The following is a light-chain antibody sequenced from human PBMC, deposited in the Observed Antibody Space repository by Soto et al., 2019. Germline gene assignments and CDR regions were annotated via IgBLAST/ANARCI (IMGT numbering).Light chain of an antibody. J-gene: IGKJ1*01. CDR2: GAS. CDR3: QQYNNWPLWT. CDR1: QSVSSN. Sequence: EKVMTQSPATLSVSPGERATLSCRASQSVSSNLAWYQQKPGQAPRLPIYGASTRATGIPARFSGSGSGTEFTLTISSLQSEDFAVYYCQQYNNWPLWTFGQGTKVDIK. V-gene: IGKV3-15*01.